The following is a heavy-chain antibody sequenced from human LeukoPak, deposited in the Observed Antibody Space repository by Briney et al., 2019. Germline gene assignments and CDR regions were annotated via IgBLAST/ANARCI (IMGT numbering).Heavy chain of an antibody. D-gene: IGHD4-17*01. J-gene: IGHJ4*02. CDR3: ARGHPDYGDYALNY. V-gene: IGHV1-8*02. CDR2: MNPNSGNT. CDR1: GYTFTSYG. Sequence: ASVKVSCKASGYTFTSYGISWVRQAPGQGLEWMGWMNPNSGNTGYAQKFQGRVTMTRNTSISTAYMELSSLRSEDTAVYYCARGHPDYGDYALNYWGQGTLVTVSS.